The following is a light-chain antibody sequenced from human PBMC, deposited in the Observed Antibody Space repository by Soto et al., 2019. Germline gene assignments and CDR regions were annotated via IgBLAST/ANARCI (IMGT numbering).Light chain of an antibody. J-gene: IGLJ1*01. CDR2: SNN. V-gene: IGLV1-44*01. Sequence: QSVLTQPPSASGTPGQRVTISCSGSSSNIGSNTVNWYQQLPGTAPKLLIYSNNQRPSGVPDRFSGSKSGTSASLAISGLQSEDEADYYCAAWDDRLNPYVFGNGTKVTAL. CDR1: SSNIGSNT. CDR3: AAWDDRLNPYV.